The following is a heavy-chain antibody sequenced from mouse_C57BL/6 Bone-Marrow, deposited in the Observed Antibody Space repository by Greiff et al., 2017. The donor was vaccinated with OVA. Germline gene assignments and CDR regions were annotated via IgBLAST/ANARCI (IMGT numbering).Heavy chain of an antibody. CDR3: ARWGFHYYAMDY. CDR2: IHPNSGST. J-gene: IGHJ4*01. CDR1: GYTFTSYW. V-gene: IGHV1-64*01. Sequence: VQLQQPGAELVKPGASVKLSCKASGYTFTSYWMHWVKQRPGQGLEWIGMIHPNSGSTNYNEKFKSKATLTVDKSSSTAYMQLSSLTSEDSAVYYCARWGFHYYAMDYWGQGTSVTVSS.